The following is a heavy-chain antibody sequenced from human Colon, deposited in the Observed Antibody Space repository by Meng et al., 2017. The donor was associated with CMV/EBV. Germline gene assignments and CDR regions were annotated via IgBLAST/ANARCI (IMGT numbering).Heavy chain of an antibody. V-gene: IGHV3-9*01. CDR1: GFTFDDYA. CDR3: AKAPGYSSSPGYYYGMDV. J-gene: IGHJ6*02. CDR2: TSWNSGRI. Sequence: SLKISCAASGFTFDDYAMHWFRQAPGKGLEWVSGTSWNSGRIGYADSVKGRFTISRDNAKNSLYLQMNSLRAEDTALYYCAKAPGYSSSPGYYYGMDVWGQGTTVTVSS. D-gene: IGHD6-13*01.